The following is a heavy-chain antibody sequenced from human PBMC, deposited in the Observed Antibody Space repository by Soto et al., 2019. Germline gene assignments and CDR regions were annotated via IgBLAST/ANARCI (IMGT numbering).Heavy chain of an antibody. V-gene: IGHV3-21*01. CDR1: GFTFSSYS. D-gene: IGHD6-13*01. Sequence: GGSLRLSCAASGFTFSSYSMNWVRQAPGKGLEWVSSISSSSSYIYYADSVKGRFTISRDNAKNSLYLQMNSLRAEDTAVYYCAGKGKEKQQLVPDYYYYGMDVWGQGTTVTVSS. CDR2: ISSSSSYI. CDR3: AGKGKEKQQLVPDYYYYGMDV. J-gene: IGHJ6*02.